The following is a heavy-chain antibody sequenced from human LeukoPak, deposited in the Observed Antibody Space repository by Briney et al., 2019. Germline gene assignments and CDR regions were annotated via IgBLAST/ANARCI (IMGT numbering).Heavy chain of an antibody. J-gene: IGHJ6*02. CDR3: AKDKRDYYGMDV. D-gene: IGHD6-25*01. V-gene: IGHV3-9*01. CDR2: ISWNGGTI. Sequence: GGSLRLSCAASGFSLDDYAMHWVRQAPGKGLEWVSGISWNGGTIGYADSVKGRFTISRDNAKNSLHLQMNSLRAEDTALYYCAKDKRDYYGMDVWGQGTTVTVSS. CDR1: GFSLDDYA.